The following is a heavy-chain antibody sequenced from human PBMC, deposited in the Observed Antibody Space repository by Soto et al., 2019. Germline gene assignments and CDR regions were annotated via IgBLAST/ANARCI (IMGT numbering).Heavy chain of an antibody. CDR2: INPSGGST. Sequence: ASVKVSCKASGYTFTSYYMHWVRQAPGQGLEWMGIINPSGGSTSYTQKFQGRVTMTRDTSTSTVYMELSSLRSEDTAVYYCARRYCSSTSCYLRVNWFDPWGQGTLVTVSS. CDR3: ARRYCSSTSCYLRVNWFDP. CDR1: GYTFTSYY. D-gene: IGHD2-2*01. J-gene: IGHJ5*02. V-gene: IGHV1-46*01.